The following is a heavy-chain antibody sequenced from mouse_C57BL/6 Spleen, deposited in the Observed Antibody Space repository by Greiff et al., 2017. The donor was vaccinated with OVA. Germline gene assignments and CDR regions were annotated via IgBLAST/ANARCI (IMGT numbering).Heavy chain of an antibody. V-gene: IGHV1-4*01. CDR3: ARIDDYDDGDYAMDY. D-gene: IGHD2-4*01. J-gene: IGHJ4*01. CDR2: INPSSGYT. Sequence: VQLQQSGAELARPGASVKMSCKASGYTFTSYTMPWVKQRPGQGLEWIGYINPSSGYTKYNQKFKDKATLTADKSSSTAYMQLSSLTSEDSAVYYCARIDDYDDGDYAMDYWGQGTSVTVSS. CDR1: GYTFTSYT.